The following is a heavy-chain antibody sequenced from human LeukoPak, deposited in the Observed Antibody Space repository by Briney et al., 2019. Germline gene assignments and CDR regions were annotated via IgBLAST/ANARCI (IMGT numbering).Heavy chain of an antibody. V-gene: IGHV6-1*01. D-gene: IGHD3-10*01. CDR2: AYYRSKWFI. Sequence: SQTLSLTCAIAGDSVSGSPAVWNWIRQSPSRGLEWLGRAYYRSKWFIDYALSVKGRITITPDTSKNQFSLQLNSVTAEDTAVYYCARGAVRGGTNFDYWGQGTLVTVSS. CDR3: ARGAVRGGTNFDY. J-gene: IGHJ4*02. CDR1: GDSVSGSPAV.